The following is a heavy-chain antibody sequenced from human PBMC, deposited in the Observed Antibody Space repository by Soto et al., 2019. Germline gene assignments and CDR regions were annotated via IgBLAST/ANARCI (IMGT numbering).Heavy chain of an antibody. V-gene: IGHV4-31*03. CDR3: ARRPSASGGSYPAY. CDR2: IYYSGSS. J-gene: IGHJ4*02. Sequence: QVQLQESGPGLVKPSQTLSLTCTVSGGSISSGGYFWSWIRQHPGKGLEWLGYIYYSGSSYYTPSLKSRVTISLDTSRNQFSLNLNSVTAADTAVYYCARRPSASGGSYPAYWGQGTLVTVSS. CDR1: GGSISSGGYF. D-gene: IGHD1-26*01.